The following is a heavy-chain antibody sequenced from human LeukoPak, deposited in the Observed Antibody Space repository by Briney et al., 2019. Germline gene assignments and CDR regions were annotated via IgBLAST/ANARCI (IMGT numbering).Heavy chain of an antibody. Sequence: ASVKVSCKASGYTFTGYYMHWVRQAPGQGLEWMGWINPNSGGTNYAQKFQGRVTMTRDTSISTAYMELSRLISDDTAVYYCARGGGYCGGDCYDYWGPGTLVTVSS. V-gene: IGHV1-2*02. CDR2: INPNSGGT. CDR1: GYTFTGYY. D-gene: IGHD2-21*01. CDR3: ARGGGYCGGDCYDY. J-gene: IGHJ4*02.